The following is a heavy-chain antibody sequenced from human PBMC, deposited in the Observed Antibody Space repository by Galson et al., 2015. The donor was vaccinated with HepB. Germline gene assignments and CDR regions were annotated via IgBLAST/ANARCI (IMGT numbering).Heavy chain of an antibody. CDR3: ARERKQLVLYFDY. CDR1: GYTFTSYA. J-gene: IGHJ4*02. D-gene: IGHD6-13*01. CDR2: INAGNGNT. Sequence: SVKVSCKASGYTFTSYAMHWVRQAPGQRLEWMGWINAGNGNTKYSQKFQGRVTITMDTSASTAYMELSRLRSEDTAVYYCARERKQLVLYFDYWGQGTLVTVSS. V-gene: IGHV1-3*01.